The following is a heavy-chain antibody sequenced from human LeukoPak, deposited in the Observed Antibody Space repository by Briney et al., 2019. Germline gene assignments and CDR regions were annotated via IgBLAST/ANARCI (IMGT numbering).Heavy chain of an antibody. J-gene: IGHJ4*02. V-gene: IGHV3-30*04. D-gene: IGHD6-6*01. Sequence: GGSLRLSCAASGFTFSSYAMHWVRQAPGKGLEWVAVISYDGRNKYYADSVKGRFTISRDNSKNTLYLQMNSLRAEDTAVYYCARDYSSSSRYFDYWGQGTLVTVSS. CDR1: GFTFSSYA. CDR2: ISYDGRNK. CDR3: ARDYSSSSRYFDY.